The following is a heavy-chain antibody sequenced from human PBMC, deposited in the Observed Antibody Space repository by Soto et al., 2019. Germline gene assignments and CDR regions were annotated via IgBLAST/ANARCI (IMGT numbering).Heavy chain of an antibody. J-gene: IGHJ4*02. CDR2: ISSTSSYI. CDR1: GFTFSSYS. CDR3: ATVTTGFG. D-gene: IGHD4-17*01. V-gene: IGHV3-21*01. Sequence: EVQLVESGGGLVKPGGSLRLSCAASGFTFSSYSMNWVRQATGKGLEWVSSISSTSSYIYYADAVKGRFTISRDNAKNSPYLQMNSLRAEDTAVYYGATVTTGFGWGQGTLVTVSS.